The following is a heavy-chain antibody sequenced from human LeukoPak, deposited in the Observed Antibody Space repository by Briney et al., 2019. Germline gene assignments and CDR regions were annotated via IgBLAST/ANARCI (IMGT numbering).Heavy chain of an antibody. CDR2: IYHSGST. CDR3: ARAGYTYGPSKPFDF. J-gene: IGHJ4*02. V-gene: IGHV4-61*05. D-gene: IGHD5-18*01. Sequence: SETLSLTCTVSGGSISSSSYYWGWIRQPPGKGLEWIGEIYHSGSTNYNPSLKSRVTISADKSKNLFSVKLISVTAADTAVYYCARAGYTYGPSKPFDFWGQGALVTVSS. CDR1: GGSISSSSYY.